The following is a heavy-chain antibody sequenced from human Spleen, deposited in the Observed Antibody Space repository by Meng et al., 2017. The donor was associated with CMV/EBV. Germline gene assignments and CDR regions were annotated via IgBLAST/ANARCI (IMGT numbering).Heavy chain of an antibody. CDR1: GYTFTSYG. J-gene: IGHJ4*02. D-gene: IGHD6-25*01. V-gene: IGHV1-18*01. Sequence: ASVKVSCKTSGYTFTSYGISWVRQAPGQGLEWMAWISAYNGHTNYAHKFQGRVTVTADTSTSTAYMELRSLRTDDTAVYYCAGGSGWPFFDYWGQGTLVTVSS. CDR2: ISAYNGHT. CDR3: AGGSGWPFFDY.